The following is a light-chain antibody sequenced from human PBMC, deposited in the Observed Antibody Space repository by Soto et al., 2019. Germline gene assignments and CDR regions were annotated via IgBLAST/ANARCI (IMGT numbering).Light chain of an antibody. V-gene: IGKV3-20*01. CDR1: QSVSSRY. J-gene: IGKJ5*01. CDR2: KAS. CDR3: QQYGSSPPYT. Sequence: EIVLTQSPGTLSFSPGERAPLSCRARQSVSSRYLAWYQQKPGQAPSVLIYKASNRATGIPDRFSGSGSGTDFTLTISRLEPEDFAVYYCQQYGSSPPYTFGQGTRLEIK.